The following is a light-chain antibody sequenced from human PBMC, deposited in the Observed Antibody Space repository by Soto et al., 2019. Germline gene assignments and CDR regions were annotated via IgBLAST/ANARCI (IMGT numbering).Light chain of an antibody. CDR3: STWDDSQVI. CDR2: SDD. V-gene: IGLV1-47*02. J-gene: IGLJ2*01. CDR1: SSSIETNY. Sequence: QSVLTQPPSASGTPGQRVTISCSGSSSSIETNYVYWYQHLPGTAPKLLIYSDDQRPSGVPDRFSGSKSGTSASLASSGLGSEDEGDYYCSTWDDSQVIFGGGTKLTVL.